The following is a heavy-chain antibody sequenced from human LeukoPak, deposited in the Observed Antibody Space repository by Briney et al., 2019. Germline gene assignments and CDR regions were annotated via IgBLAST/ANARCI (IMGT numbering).Heavy chain of an antibody. V-gene: IGHV3-7*03. J-gene: IGHJ6*03. CDR1: GFTFSNYW. Sequence: GGSLRLSCAASGFTFSNYWMSWVRQAPGKGLEWLANINQDGSEIYYVDSVKGRFTISRDNSKNTLYLQMNSLRAEDTAVYYCARDGAMIRGVIHYYMDVWGKGTTVTVSS. CDR3: ARDGAMIRGVIHYYMDV. CDR2: INQDGSEI. D-gene: IGHD3-10*01.